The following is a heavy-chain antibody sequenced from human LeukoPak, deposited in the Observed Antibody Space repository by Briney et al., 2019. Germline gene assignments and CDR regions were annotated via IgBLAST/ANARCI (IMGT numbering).Heavy chain of an antibody. CDR1: AFTLSNYE. CDR3: ARLSTFYYANSGGY. J-gene: IGHJ4*02. D-gene: IGHD2-15*01. V-gene: IGHV3-48*03. Sequence: SMTPSSPAAAFTLSNYEINWVRQAQGKGMEWNSYISSSGDITKYEDSMKGRFTISRDNAKNSVSLQVNSLRMEDPAVYYRARLSTFYYANSGGYWGQGTLVTVSS. CDR2: ISSSGDIT.